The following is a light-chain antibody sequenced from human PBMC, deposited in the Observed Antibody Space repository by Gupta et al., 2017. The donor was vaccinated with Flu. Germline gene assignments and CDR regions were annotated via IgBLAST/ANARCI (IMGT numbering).Light chain of an antibody. J-gene: IGKJ4*01. V-gene: IGKV6-21*01. CDR2: YAS. Sequence: TQPPDFQSVTPKETVTITCRASEGIGSNLYWFQQKPDQSPKLLIKYASEYVVGVPSRSSSSRSGKDYTITIHGLEAEDAATYYWQPTHSTPHTFGRGTKVEIK. CDR3: QPTHSTPHT. CDR1: EGIGSN.